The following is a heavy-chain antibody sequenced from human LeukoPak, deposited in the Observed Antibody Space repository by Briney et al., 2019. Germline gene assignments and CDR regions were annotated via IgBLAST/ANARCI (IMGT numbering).Heavy chain of an antibody. CDR2: ISSSSSTI. CDR1: GFTFSDYY. Sequence: PGGSLRLSCAASGFTFSDYYMGWIRQAPGKGLEWVSYISSSSSTIYYADSVKGRFTISRDNAKNSLYLQMNSLRADDTAVYYCTRDLSGSYSDYWGQGTLVTVSS. J-gene: IGHJ4*02. D-gene: IGHD1-26*01. CDR3: TRDLSGSYSDY. V-gene: IGHV3-11*04.